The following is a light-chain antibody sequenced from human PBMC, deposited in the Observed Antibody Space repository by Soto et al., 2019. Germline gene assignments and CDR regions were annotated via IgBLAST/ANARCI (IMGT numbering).Light chain of an antibody. CDR1: QSVSSSY. J-gene: IGKJ4*01. Sequence: EIVLTQSPGTLSLSPGERATLSCRASQSVSSSYLAWYQQKPGQAPRLLIYGASSRATGIPDRFSGSGSGTDFTLTISRLEPEDFAVYYCQQYGSSPWALTFGGGIKVEIK. V-gene: IGKV3-20*01. CDR3: QQYGSSPWALT. CDR2: GAS.